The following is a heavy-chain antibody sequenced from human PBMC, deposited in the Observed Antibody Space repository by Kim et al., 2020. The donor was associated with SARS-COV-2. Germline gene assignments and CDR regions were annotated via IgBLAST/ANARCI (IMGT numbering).Heavy chain of an antibody. J-gene: IGHJ4*02. CDR3: ASLPKGGEDY. Sequence: GGSLRLSCAASGFTFSDYDMSWIRQAPGKGLEWVSYISSSNSYTNYADSVKGRFTISRDNAKNSLYLQRNSLRAEDTAVYYCASLPKGGEDYWGQGTLVTVSS. CDR1: GFTFSDYD. V-gene: IGHV3-11*06. D-gene: IGHD3-16*01. CDR2: ISSSNSYT.